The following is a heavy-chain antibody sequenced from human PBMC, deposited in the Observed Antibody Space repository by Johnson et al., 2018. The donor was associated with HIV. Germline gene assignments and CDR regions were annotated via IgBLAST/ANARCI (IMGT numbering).Heavy chain of an antibody. CDR1: GFTVSSNY. Sequence: QVQLVESGGGVVQPGGSLRLSCAASGFTVSSNYMSWVRQAPGKGLEWVAVISYDGSNKYYADSVKGRFTISRDNSKNTLYLQMSSLRAEDTAVYYCARDRGYLDAFDIWGQGTMVTVSS. V-gene: IGHV3-30-3*01. CDR3: ARDRGYLDAFDI. D-gene: IGHD1-26*01. J-gene: IGHJ3*02. CDR2: ISYDGSNK.